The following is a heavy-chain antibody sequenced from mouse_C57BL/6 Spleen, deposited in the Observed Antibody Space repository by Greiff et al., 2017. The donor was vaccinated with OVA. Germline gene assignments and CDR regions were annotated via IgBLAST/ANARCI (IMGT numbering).Heavy chain of an antibody. J-gene: IGHJ4*01. CDR1: GYAFSSSW. CDR3: ARDTYYYGSSYAMDY. V-gene: IGHV1-82*01. D-gene: IGHD1-1*01. CDR2: IYPGDGDT. Sequence: QVQLQQSGPELVKPGASVKISCKASGYAFSSSWMNWVKQRPGKGLGWIGRIYPGDGDTNYNGKFKGKATLTADKSSSTAYMQLSSLTSEDSAVYFCARDTYYYGSSYAMDYWGQGTSVTVSS.